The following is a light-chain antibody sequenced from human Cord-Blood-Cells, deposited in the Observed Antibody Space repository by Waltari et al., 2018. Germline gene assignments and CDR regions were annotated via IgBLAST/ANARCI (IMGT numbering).Light chain of an antibody. CDR2: YVS. V-gene: IGLV2-14*03. CDR3: SSYTSSSTSWV. Sequence: QSALTQPPSVSGSPGHTLTIPCTGTSSDVGGYNYVSWYQQHPGKAPKLMIDYVSNRPSGVSNRFSGSKSGNTASLTISGLQAEDEADYYCSSYTSSSTSWVFGGGTKLTVL. J-gene: IGLJ3*02. CDR1: SSDVGGYNY.